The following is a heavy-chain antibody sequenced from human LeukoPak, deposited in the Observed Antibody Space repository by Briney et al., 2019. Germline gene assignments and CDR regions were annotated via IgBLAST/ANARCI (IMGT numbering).Heavy chain of an antibody. D-gene: IGHD2-2*01. CDR3: TRRLIVVVPAADWFDP. CDR2: IRSKAYGGTT. CDR1: GFTFGDYA. J-gene: IGHJ5*02. V-gene: IGHV3-49*04. Sequence: GGSLRLSCIASGFTFGDYAMSWVRQAPGKGLEWVGFIRSKAYGGTTEYAASVKGRFTISRDDSKSIAYLQMNSLKTEDTAVYYCTRRLIVVVPAADWFDPWGQGTLVTVSS.